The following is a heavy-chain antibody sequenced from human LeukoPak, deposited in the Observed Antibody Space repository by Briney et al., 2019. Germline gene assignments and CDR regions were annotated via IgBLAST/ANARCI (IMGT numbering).Heavy chain of an antibody. D-gene: IGHD6-19*01. CDR2: IIPIFGTA. CDR3: ARDPPYSSVARRFDY. Sequence: SVKVSCRASGGTFSSYAIGWVRQAPGQGLEWMGRIIPIFGTANYAQKFQGRVTITADKSTSTAYMELSSLRSEDTAVYYCARDPPYSSVARRFDYWGQGTLVTVSS. CDR1: GGTFSSYA. J-gene: IGHJ4*02. V-gene: IGHV1-69*06.